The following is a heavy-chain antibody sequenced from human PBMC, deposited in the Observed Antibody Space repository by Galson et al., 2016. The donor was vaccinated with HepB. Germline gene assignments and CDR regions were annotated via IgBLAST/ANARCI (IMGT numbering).Heavy chain of an antibody. D-gene: IGHD1-7*01. CDR1: GFTFSSYS. V-gene: IGHV3-21*01. J-gene: IGHJ5*02. Sequence: SLRLSCAASGFTFSSYSMNWVRQAPGKGLEWVSSISKSGTYIYYADSVKGRSTISRDNAENSLYLEMTSLRVEDTAVYYCVRENYYRGPGRFDPWGQGTLVTVSS. CDR2: ISKSGTYI. CDR3: VRENYYRGPGRFDP.